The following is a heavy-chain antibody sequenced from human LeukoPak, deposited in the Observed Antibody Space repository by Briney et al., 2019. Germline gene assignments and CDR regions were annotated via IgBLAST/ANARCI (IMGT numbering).Heavy chain of an antibody. CDR3: ARRTDWGINDAFDI. J-gene: IGHJ3*02. D-gene: IGHD7-27*01. Sequence: PSETLSLTCAVSGYSISSGYYWGWIRQPPGKGLEWIGSIYHSGSTYYNPSLKSRVTISVDTSKNQFSLKLSSVTAADTAVYYCARRTDWGINDAFDIWGQGTMATVSS. CDR1: GYSISSGYY. CDR2: IYHSGST. V-gene: IGHV4-38-2*01.